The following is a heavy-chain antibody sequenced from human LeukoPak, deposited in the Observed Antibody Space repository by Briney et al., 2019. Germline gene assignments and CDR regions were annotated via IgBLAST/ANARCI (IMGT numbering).Heavy chain of an antibody. CDR1: GYTFTGYY. J-gene: IGHJ4*02. CDR2: INPNSGGT. V-gene: IGHV1-2*02. CDR3: ARAYCTDVVCYKPFDY. Sequence: GASVKVSCKASGYTFTGYYMHWVRQAPGQGLEWMGWINPNSGGTNYAQKFQGRVTMTRDTSISTAYMELSGLSSDDTAVYYCARAYCTDVVCYKPFDYWGQGTLVTVSS. D-gene: IGHD2-8*01.